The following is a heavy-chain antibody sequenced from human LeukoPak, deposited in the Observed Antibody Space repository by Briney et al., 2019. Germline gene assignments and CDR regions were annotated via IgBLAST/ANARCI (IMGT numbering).Heavy chain of an antibody. J-gene: IGHJ4*02. Sequence: GGSLRLSCAVSGFTVSSNYMSWVRQAPGRGLEWVSVIYGGGSTYYADSVKGRFTISRDNSKNTLYLQMNSLRAEDTAVYYCARAASVAGTYALNHWGQGTLVTVSS. CDR1: GFTVSSNY. CDR2: IYGGGST. V-gene: IGHV3-66*01. D-gene: IGHD6-19*01. CDR3: ARAASVAGTYALNH.